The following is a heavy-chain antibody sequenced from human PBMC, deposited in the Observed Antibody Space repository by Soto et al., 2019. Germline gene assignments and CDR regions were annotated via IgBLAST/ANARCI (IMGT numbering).Heavy chain of an antibody. CDR1: GFIFSNFA. Sequence: EVHLLEAGGGLVQPGGSLRLSCAASGFIFSNFAMSWVRQAPGKGLEWVSVIVGSGGDAYYADSVKGRFTISRDNFKHTVYLQMSSLRVEDTAVYFCAKEPAMRGIGYLDSWGQGTLVTVSS. CDR3: AKEPAMRGIGYLDS. V-gene: IGHV3-23*01. CDR2: IVGSGGDA. D-gene: IGHD2-2*03. J-gene: IGHJ4*02.